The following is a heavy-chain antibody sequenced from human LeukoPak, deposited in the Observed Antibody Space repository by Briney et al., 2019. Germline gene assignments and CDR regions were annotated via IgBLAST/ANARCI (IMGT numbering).Heavy chain of an antibody. V-gene: IGHV1-3*01. CDR3: AKVAVAVMGYFDY. D-gene: IGHD6-19*01. CDR1: GYTFTSYA. CDR2: INAGNGNT. Sequence: ASVKVSCKASGYTFTSYAMHWVRQAPGQRLEWMGWINAGNGNTKYSQKFQGRVTITRDTSASTAYMELSSLRSEDTAAYYCAKVAVAVMGYFDYWGQGTLVTVSS. J-gene: IGHJ4*02.